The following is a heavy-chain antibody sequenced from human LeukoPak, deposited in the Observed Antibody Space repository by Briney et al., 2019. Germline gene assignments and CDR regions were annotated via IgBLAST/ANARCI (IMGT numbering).Heavy chain of an antibody. CDR2: IWYDGSNK. D-gene: IGHD2-15*01. CDR1: GFTFSSYG. V-gene: IGHV3-33*06. J-gene: IGHJ4*02. CDR3: AKGYCSGGSCYTPAGLDY. Sequence: PGGSLRLSCAASGFTFSSYGMHWVRQAPGKGLEWVAVIWYDGSNKYYADSVKGRFTISRDNSKNMLYLQMNSLRAEDTAVYYCAKGYCSGGSCYTPAGLDYWGQGTLVTVSS.